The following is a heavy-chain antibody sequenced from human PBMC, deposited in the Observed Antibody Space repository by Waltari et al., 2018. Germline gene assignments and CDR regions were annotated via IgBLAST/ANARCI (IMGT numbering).Heavy chain of an antibody. CDR3: ARGRGYCSGGSCLPYFDY. D-gene: IGHD2-15*01. CDR1: GGSFSGYY. V-gene: IGHV4-34*01. Sequence: QVQLQQWGAGLLKPSETLSLTCAVYGGSFSGYYWSWIRQPPGTGLEWIGEINHSGSTNYNPSLKSRVTISVDTSKHQFSLKLSSVTAADTAVYYCARGRGYCSGGSCLPYFDYWGQGTLVTVSS. J-gene: IGHJ4*02. CDR2: INHSGST.